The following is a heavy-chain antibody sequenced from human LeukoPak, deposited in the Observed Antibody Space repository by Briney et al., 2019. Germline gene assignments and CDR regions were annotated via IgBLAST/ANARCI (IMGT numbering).Heavy chain of an antibody. CDR3: ARDPATVTTGYFDY. D-gene: IGHD4-11*01. J-gene: IGHJ4*02. Sequence: SQTLSLTCTVSGGSISSGGYYWSWIRQPPGKGLEWIGYIYYSGSTNYNPSLKSRVTISVDTSKNQFSLKLSSVTAADTAVYYCARDPATVTTGYFDYWGQGTLVTVSS. CDR2: IYYSGST. CDR1: GGSISSGGYY. V-gene: IGHV4-61*08.